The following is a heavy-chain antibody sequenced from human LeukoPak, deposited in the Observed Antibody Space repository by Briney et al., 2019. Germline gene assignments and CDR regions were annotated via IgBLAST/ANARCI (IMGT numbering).Heavy chain of an antibody. V-gene: IGHV4-59*01. CDR3: ARWKWEIRSEAYFDY. D-gene: IGHD1-26*01. CDR1: GGSMSSYY. CDR2: IYYSGST. J-gene: IGHJ4*02. Sequence: KPSETLSLTCTASGGSMSSYYWSWIRQPPGKGLEWIGYIYYSGSTNYNPSLKSRVTISVDTSKNQFSLKLSSVTAADTAVYYCARWKWEIRSEAYFDYWGQGTLVPVSS.